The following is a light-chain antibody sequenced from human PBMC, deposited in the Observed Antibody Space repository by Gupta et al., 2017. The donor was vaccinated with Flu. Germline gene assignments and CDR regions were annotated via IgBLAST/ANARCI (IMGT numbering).Light chain of an antibody. V-gene: IGLV2-23*02. CDR1: STDVGHYKL. Sequence: QSALTQPASVSGSPGQSITISCTGTSTDVGHYKLVSWYQQYPGKAPKLLIYEVSERPSGVSDRFSGSKSGNTASLTISGLQAADEADYHCCSYAGGSHYVVGGGTTVTVL. CDR3: CSYAGGSHYV. J-gene: IGLJ1*01. CDR2: EVS.